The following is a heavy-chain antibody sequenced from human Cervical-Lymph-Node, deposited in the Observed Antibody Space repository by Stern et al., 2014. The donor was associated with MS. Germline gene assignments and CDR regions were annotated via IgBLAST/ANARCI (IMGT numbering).Heavy chain of an antibody. CDR1: GFTFDDYA. CDR3: AKDRLELRSGIDY. CDR2: ISWNSGSI. V-gene: IGHV3-9*01. Sequence: EVQLVESGGGLVQPGRSLRLSCAASGFTFDDYAMHWVRQAPGKGLEWVSGISWNSGSIGYADSVKGRFTISRDNAKNSLYLQMNSLRAEDTALYYCAKDRLELRSGIDYWGQGTLVTVSS. D-gene: IGHD1-7*01. J-gene: IGHJ4*02.